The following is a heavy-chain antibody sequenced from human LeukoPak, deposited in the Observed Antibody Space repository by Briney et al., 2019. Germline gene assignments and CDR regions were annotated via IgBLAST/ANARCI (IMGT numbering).Heavy chain of an antibody. CDR2: IIPIFGTA. CDR3: ARSRILTGYSWAGFDRPFDY. D-gene: IGHD3-9*01. Sequence: SVKVSSKASGGAFSSYAISWVRQAPGQGLEWMGGIIPIFGTANYAQKFQGRVTITADESTSTAYMELSSLRSEDTAVYYCARSRILTGYSWAGFDRPFDYWGQGTLVTVSS. CDR1: GGAFSSYA. V-gene: IGHV1-69*13. J-gene: IGHJ4*02.